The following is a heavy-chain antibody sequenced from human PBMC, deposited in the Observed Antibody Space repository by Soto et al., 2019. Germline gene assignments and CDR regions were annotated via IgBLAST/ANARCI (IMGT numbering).Heavy chain of an antibody. CDR2: IYYSGST. Sequence: QVQLQESGPGLVKPSQTLSLTCTVSGGSISSGDYYWSWIRQPPGKGLEWIGYIYYSGSTYYNPSLKSRVXXXXXXXXXXXSLKLSSVTAADTAVYYCARNILAARDDGNAFDIWGQGTMVTVSS. D-gene: IGHD6-6*01. J-gene: IGHJ3*02. V-gene: IGHV4-30-4*01. CDR3: ARNILAARDDGNAFDI. CDR1: GGSISSGDYY.